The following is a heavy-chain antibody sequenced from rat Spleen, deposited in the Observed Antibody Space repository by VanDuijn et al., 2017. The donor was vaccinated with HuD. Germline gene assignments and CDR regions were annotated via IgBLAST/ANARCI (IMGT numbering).Heavy chain of an antibody. J-gene: IGHJ3*01. CDR1: GFTFSDYN. CDR3: SRPGYGYPFAY. V-gene: IGHV5-7*01. Sequence: EVQLVESGGGLVRPGRSLKLSCAASGFTFSDYNMAWVRQAPKKGLEWVATISYDGSGTYYRDSVKGRFTISRDNAKITLYLQMDGLRSEDTATYYCSRPGYGYPFAYWGQGTLVTVSS. CDR2: ISYDGSGT. D-gene: IGHD1-7*01.